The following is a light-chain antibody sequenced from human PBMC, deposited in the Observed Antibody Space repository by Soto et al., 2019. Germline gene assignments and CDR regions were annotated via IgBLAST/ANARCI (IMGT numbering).Light chain of an antibody. J-gene: IGKJ5*01. CDR2: DAS. Sequence: TQSPSSLSASVGDRVTITCRASQSVSNNLAWYQQKPGQAPRLLIYDASTRATGTPVRFSGSGSETEFTLTISSLESEDFAVYFCQQYNIWPATFGQGTRLEIK. CDR1: QSVSNN. V-gene: IGKV3-15*01. CDR3: QQYNIWPAT.